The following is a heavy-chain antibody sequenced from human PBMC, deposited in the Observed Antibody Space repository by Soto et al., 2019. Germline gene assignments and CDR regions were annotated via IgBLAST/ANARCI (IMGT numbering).Heavy chain of an antibody. CDR2: ISYDGSNK. Sequence: PGGSLRLSCAASGFTFRNYAMHWVRQAPGKGLESVAVISYDGSNKFYRDYVKGRFTISRDNSKNTLYLQINSLRYEDTAVYYCARGDREDIAVVVGVRPGEYGVDVWGQGTTVTVSS. CDR3: ARGDREDIAVVVGVRPGEYGVDV. CDR1: GFTFRNYA. J-gene: IGHJ6*02. V-gene: IGHV3-30-3*01. D-gene: IGHD2-15*01.